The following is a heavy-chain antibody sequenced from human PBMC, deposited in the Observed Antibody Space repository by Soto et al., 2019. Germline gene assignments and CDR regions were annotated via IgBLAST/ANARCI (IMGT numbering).Heavy chain of an antibody. D-gene: IGHD3-22*01. CDR2: IIPIFGTA. CDR3: ASVKYYYDSSGYYLAY. CDR1: GGTFSSYA. V-gene: IGHV1-69*01. Sequence: QVQLVQSGAEVKKPGSSVKVSCKASGGTFSSYAISWVRQAPVQGLEWMGGIIPIFGTANYAQKFQGRVTITADESTSTAYMELSSLRSEDTAVYYCASVKYYYDSSGYYLAYWGQGTLVTVSS. J-gene: IGHJ4*02.